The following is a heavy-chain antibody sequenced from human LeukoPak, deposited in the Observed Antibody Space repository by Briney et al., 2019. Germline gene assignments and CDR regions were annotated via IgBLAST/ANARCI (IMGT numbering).Heavy chain of an antibody. J-gene: IGHJ4*02. CDR1: GFTFSSYA. Sequence: GGSLRLSCAASGFTFSSYAMSWVRQAPGKGLEWVSAISGSGGSTYYADSVKGRFTISRDNSKNTLYLQMNSLRAEDTAVYYCAKDSRSSGWYPYYYFDYWGQGTLVTVSS. V-gene: IGHV3-23*01. D-gene: IGHD6-19*01. CDR2: ISGSGGST. CDR3: AKDSRSSGWYPYYYFDY.